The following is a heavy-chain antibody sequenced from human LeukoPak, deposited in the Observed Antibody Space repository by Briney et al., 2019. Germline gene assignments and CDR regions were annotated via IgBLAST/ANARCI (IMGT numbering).Heavy chain of an antibody. D-gene: IGHD3-10*01. CDR1: GYTSTGYY. CDR3: ARDGNLYYYGSGSPDY. V-gene: IGHV1-2*02. J-gene: IGHJ4*02. CDR2: INPNSGGT. Sequence: ASVKVSCKASGYTSTGYYMHWVRQAPGQGLEGMGWINPNSGGTNYAQKFQGGVTMTRDTSISTAYMELSRLRSDDTAVYYCARDGNLYYYGSGSPDYWGQGTLVTVSS.